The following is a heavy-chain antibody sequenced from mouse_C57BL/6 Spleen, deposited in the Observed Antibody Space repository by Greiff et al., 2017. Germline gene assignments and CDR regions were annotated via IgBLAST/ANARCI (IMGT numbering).Heavy chain of an antibody. CDR1: GFNIKNTY. D-gene: IGHD1-1*01. V-gene: IGHV14-3*01. J-gene: IGHJ2*01. CDR3: ASPYGSSYYFDY. CDR2: IDPANGNT. Sequence: VQLKESVAELVRPGASVKLSCTASGFNIKNTYMHWVKQRPEQGLEWIGRIDPANGNTKYAPKFQGKATITADTSSNTAYLQLSSLTSEDTAIYYCASPYGSSYYFDYWGQGTTLTVSS.